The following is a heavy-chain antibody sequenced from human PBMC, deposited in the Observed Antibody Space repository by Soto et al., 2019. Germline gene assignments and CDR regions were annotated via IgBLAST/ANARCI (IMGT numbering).Heavy chain of an antibody. Sequence: ASVKVSCKASGYTFTSYAMHWVRQAPGQRLEWMGWINAGNGNTKYSQRFQGRVTITRDTSASTAYMELSSLRSEDTAAYYCATDMGGSGSYDNEVAPDYYGMDVWGQGPRSPYP. D-gene: IGHD3-10*01. J-gene: IGHJ6*02. CDR1: GYTFTSYA. V-gene: IGHV1-3*01. CDR2: INAGNGNT. CDR3: ATDMGGSGSYDNEVAPDYYGMDV.